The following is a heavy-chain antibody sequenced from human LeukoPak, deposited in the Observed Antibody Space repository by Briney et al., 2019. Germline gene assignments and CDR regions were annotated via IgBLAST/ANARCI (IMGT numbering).Heavy chain of an antibody. Sequence: PGGTLRLSCVASGFTFSRHGMNWVRQAPGKGLEWVSGISPSGDIKYYADSVKGRFTISRDNSKNTLYLQMNSLRAEDTAVYYCAKDSLTYSSSYSGYWGQGTLVTVSS. V-gene: IGHV3-23*01. J-gene: IGHJ4*02. CDR1: GFTFSRHG. CDR2: ISPSGDIK. CDR3: AKDSLTYSSSYSGY. D-gene: IGHD6-13*01.